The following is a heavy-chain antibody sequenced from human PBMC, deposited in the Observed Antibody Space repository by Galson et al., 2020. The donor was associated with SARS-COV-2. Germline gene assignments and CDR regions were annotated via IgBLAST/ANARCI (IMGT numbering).Heavy chain of an antibody. CDR1: GGSISSTDSY. CDR3: ARDFLSRYYLDS. CDR2: TYYSGNT. J-gene: IGHJ4*02. D-gene: IGHD3-3*01. V-gene: IGHV4-30-4*01. Sequence: SETLSLTCTVSGGSISSTDSYWSWIRPSPGKGLEWIGYTYYSGNTYYNPSLKSRVTMSVDTSKNQFSLQFTSVTAADTAVYYCARDFLSRYYLDSWGQGTPVTGSS.